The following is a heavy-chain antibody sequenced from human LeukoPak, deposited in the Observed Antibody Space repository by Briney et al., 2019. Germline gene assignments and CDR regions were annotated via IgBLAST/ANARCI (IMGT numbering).Heavy chain of an antibody. J-gene: IGHJ4*02. CDR1: GFTFDDYA. D-gene: IGHD6-19*01. V-gene: IGHV3-9*01. CDR3: AKDIPRRIAVAGLTPDY. Sequence: PGRSLRLSCAASGFTFDDYAMHWVRQAPGKGLEWVSGISWNSGSIGYADSVKGRFTISRDNAKNSLYLQMNSLRAEDTALYYCAKDIPRRIAVAGLTPDYWGQGTLVTVSS. CDR2: ISWNSGSI.